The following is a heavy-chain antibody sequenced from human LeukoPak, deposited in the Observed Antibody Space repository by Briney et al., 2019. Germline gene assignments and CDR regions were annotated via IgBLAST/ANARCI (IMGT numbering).Heavy chain of an antibody. V-gene: IGHV4-59*01. CDR1: GGSISSYY. CDR3: ARLGVNYDANYYYGMDV. J-gene: IGHJ6*02. CDR2: IYYSGST. D-gene: IGHD4/OR15-4a*01. Sequence: SETLSLTWTVSGGSISSYYWSWIRQPPGKGLEWIGYIYYSGSTNYNPSLKSRVTISVDTSKNQFSLKLSSVTAADTAVYYCARLGVNYDANYYYGMDVWGQGTTVTVSS.